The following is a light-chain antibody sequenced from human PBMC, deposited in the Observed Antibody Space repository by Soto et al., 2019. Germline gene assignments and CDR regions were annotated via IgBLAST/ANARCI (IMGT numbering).Light chain of an antibody. V-gene: IGKV1-5*03. J-gene: IGKJ1*01. CDR2: KAS. CDR1: QSISSW. Sequence: DSQMTQSPSTLSASVGDRVTITCRASQSISSWLAWYQQKPGKAPKLLIYKASTLQSGVPSRFSGSGSGTEFTLAISSLQPDDSATYYCQQYNDNWTFGQGTKVE. CDR3: QQYNDNWT.